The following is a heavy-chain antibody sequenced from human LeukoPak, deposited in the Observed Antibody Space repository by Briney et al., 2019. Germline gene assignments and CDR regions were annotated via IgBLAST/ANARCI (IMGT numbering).Heavy chain of an antibody. CDR3: ARDLPRTGGVDY. CDR1: GYTFTKYG. V-gene: IGHV1-69*04. CDR2: IIPILGIA. D-gene: IGHD7-27*01. Sequence: ASVKVSCRASGYTFTKYGITWVRQAPGQGLEWMGRIIPILGIANYAQKFQGRVTITADKSTSTAYMELSSLRSEDAAVYYCARDLPRTGGVDYWGQGTLVTVSS. J-gene: IGHJ4*02.